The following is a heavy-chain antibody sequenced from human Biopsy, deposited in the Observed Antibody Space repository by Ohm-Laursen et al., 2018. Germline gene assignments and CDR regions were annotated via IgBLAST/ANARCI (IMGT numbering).Heavy chain of an antibody. CDR2: IFYRGST. CDR1: GGSISNNNYY. D-gene: IGHD3-22*01. V-gene: IGHV4-39*01. J-gene: IGHJ5*02. Sequence: SETLSLTCPVSGGSISNNNYYWGWIRQPPGKGLGWIGSIFYRGSTHYKPSLKSRVNISVDTSKNQFSLKLNSLTAADTAVYYCARDYDTSGYYYVSWGQGTLVTVSS. CDR3: ARDYDTSGYYYVS.